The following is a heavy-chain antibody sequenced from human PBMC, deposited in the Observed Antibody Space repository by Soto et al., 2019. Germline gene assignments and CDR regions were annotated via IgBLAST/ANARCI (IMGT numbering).Heavy chain of an antibody. Sequence: SVKVSCKASGGTFSSYAISWVRQAPGQGLEWMGGIIPIFGTANYAQKFQGRVTITADESTGTAYMELSSLRSEDTAVYYCARSGGDYYYYYGMDVWGQGTTVTVSS. V-gene: IGHV1-69*13. CDR1: GGTFSSYA. CDR3: ARSGGDYYYYYGMDV. CDR2: IIPIFGTA. D-gene: IGHD2-21*02. J-gene: IGHJ6*02.